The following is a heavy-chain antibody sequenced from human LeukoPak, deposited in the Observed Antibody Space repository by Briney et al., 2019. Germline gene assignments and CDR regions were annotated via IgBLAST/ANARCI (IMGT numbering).Heavy chain of an antibody. V-gene: IGHV3-15*01. CDR3: ITRYS. CDR2: IKSKTDGGTT. J-gene: IGHJ4*02. CDR1: GFTFTNAW. Sequence: GASLRLSCAASGFTFTNAWLNWVRKAPGKGLEWVGRIKSKTDGGTTDYAAPVNARFTISRDDSKNTVYLYVNSLKTEDKAVAYCITRYSWGQGALVTVSS.